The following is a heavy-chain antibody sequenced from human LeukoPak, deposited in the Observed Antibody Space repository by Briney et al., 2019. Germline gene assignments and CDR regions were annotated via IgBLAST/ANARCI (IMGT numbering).Heavy chain of an antibody. CDR2: ISDIRSI. CDR1: GGSISSYD. CDR3: AGHHPRNTVDF. J-gene: IGHJ4*02. Sequence: SETLSLTCTVSGGSISSYDWSLIRQPPGKGLEWIAYISDIRSINYNPSLQSRVTISLDTSKNQFSLKLSSVTAADTAVYYCAGHHPRNTVDFWGQGTLATVSS. D-gene: IGHD2/OR15-2a*01. V-gene: IGHV4-59*08.